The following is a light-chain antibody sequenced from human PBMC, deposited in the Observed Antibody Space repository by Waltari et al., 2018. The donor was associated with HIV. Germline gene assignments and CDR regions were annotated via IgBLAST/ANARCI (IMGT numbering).Light chain of an antibody. V-gene: IGLV1-40*01. Sequence: QSVLTQPPSVFGAPGQRVTISCTGSSSNIGAGYDVHWYQQLPGTAPKLLIYGNSNRPSGVPDRFSGSKSGTSASLAITGLQPDDETDYYCQSYDSSLSNWVFGGGTKLTVL. CDR2: GNS. CDR1: SSNIGAGYD. J-gene: IGLJ3*02. CDR3: QSYDSSLSNWV.